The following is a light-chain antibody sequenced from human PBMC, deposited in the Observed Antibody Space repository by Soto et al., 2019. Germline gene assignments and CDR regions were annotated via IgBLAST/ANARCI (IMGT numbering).Light chain of an antibody. CDR2: DVS. Sequence: AIQVTQSPSSPSASVGDRVTITCRASQDIRGALAWYQQKPGKAPNLLIYDVSTLESGVPSRFSGSGSGTEFTLTISSLQPEDFGTYYCQQFNSYPITFGHGTRLEIK. CDR3: QQFNSYPIT. V-gene: IGKV1-13*02. CDR1: QDIRGA. J-gene: IGKJ5*01.